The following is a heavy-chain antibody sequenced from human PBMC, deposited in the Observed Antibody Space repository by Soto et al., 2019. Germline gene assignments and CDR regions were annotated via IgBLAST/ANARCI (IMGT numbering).Heavy chain of an antibody. CDR2: IRFDGTDE. CDR1: KSIFTGYG. D-gene: IGHD1-1*01. J-gene: IGHJ4*02. V-gene: IGHV3-33*01. Sequence: GGSLRLSCAASKSIFTGYGMHWVRQTPGKGLEWVAVIRFDGTDEHYADSVKGRFTISRDNSKNMLYLQMNSLRVEDTALYYCARYGIGGTAFRMVLDYWGQGTLVTVSS. CDR3: ARYGIGGTAFRMVLDY.